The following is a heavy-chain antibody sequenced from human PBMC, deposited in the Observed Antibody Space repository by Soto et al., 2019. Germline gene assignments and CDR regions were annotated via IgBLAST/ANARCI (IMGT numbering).Heavy chain of an antibody. CDR3: ARGGGSWPPYGMDV. V-gene: IGHV3-33*01. CDR2: IWYGGSNK. Sequence: QVQLVESGGGVVQPGRSLRLSCAASGFTFSSYGMHWVRQAPGKGLEWVAVIWYGGSNKYYADSVKGRFTISRDNSKNTLYLQMNSLRAEDTAVYYCARGGGSWPPYGMDVWGQGTTVTVSS. CDR1: GFTFSSYG. J-gene: IGHJ6*02. D-gene: IGHD6-13*01.